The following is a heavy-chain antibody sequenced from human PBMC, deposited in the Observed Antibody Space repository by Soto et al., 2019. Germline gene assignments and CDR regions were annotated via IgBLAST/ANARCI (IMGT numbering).Heavy chain of an antibody. D-gene: IGHD2-2*02. J-gene: IGHJ6*02. CDR3: AKDIVVVPAAIWSLYYYYYYGMDV. Sequence: GGSLRLSCAASGFTFSSYGMHWVRQAPGKGLEWVAVISYDGSNKYYADSVKGRFTISRDNSKNTLYLQMNSLRAEDTAVYYCAKDIVVVPAAIWSLYYYYYYGMDVWGQGTTVTVSS. V-gene: IGHV3-30*18. CDR2: ISYDGSNK. CDR1: GFTFSSYG.